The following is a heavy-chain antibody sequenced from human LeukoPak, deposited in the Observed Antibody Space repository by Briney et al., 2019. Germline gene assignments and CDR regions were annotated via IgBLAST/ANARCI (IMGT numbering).Heavy chain of an antibody. CDR1: GFTFSSYA. CDR3: ALYDSSGYYSH. D-gene: IGHD3-22*01. J-gene: IGHJ4*02. CDR2: ISGSGGST. V-gene: IGHV3-23*01. Sequence: GGSLRLSCAASGFTFSSYAMSWVRQAPGKGLEWVSAISGSGGSTYYADSVKGRFTISRDNSKNTLYLQMNSLRAEDTAVYYCALYDSSGYYSHWGQGTLVTVSS.